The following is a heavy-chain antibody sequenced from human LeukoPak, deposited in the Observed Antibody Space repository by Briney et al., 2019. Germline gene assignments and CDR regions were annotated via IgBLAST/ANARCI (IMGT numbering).Heavy chain of an antibody. CDR3: ARDAELLRSSGWYGSYWFDS. J-gene: IGHJ5*01. V-gene: IGHV1-3*01. D-gene: IGHD6-19*01. CDR1: GYTFTSYA. CDR2: ISVYNGDT. Sequence: ASVKVSCKASGYTFTSYAMHWVRQAPGQRLEWMGWISVYNGDTKYAQKFQGRVTMTTDTSASIAYMELRTLRSDDTAVYYCARDAELLRSSGWYGSYWFDSWGQGTLVTVSS.